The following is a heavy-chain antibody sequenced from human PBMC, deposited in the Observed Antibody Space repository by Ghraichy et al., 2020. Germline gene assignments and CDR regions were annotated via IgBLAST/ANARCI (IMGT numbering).Heavy chain of an antibody. V-gene: IGHV1-8*01. CDR1: GYTFTSYD. CDR2: MNPNSGNT. Sequence: ASVKVSCKASGYTFTSYDINWVRQATGQGLEWMGWMNPNSGNTGYAQKFQGRVTMTRNTSISTAYMELSSLRSEDTAVYYCARGGYSSSWFFFYYFDYWGQGTLVTVSS. CDR3: ARGGYSSSWFFFYYFDY. J-gene: IGHJ4*02. D-gene: IGHD6-13*01.